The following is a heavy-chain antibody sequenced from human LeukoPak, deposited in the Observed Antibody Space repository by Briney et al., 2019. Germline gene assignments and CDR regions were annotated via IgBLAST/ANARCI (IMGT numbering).Heavy chain of an antibody. CDR1: GFTFSSYG. CDR2: IWYDGSNK. Sequence: PGGSLRLSCAASGFTFSSYGMHWVRQAPGKGLEWVAVIWYDGSNKYYADSVKGRFTISRDNAKNSLYLQMNSLRAEDTAVYYCARDGGGSLGAYGHDYWGQGTLVTVSS. J-gene: IGHJ4*02. CDR3: ARDGGGSLGAYGHDY. V-gene: IGHV3-33*08. D-gene: IGHD1-26*01.